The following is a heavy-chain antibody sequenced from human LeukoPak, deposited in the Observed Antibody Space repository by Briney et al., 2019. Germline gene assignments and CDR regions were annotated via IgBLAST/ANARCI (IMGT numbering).Heavy chain of an antibody. CDR3: ARDIGWELVDAFDI. D-gene: IGHD1-26*01. Sequence: GGSLRLSCAASGFTFSSYSMNWARQAPGKGLEWVSSISSSSGYIYYADSVKGRFTISRDNAKNSLYLQMNSLRAEDTAVYYCARDIGWELVDAFDIWGQGTMVTVSS. V-gene: IGHV3-21*01. CDR1: GFTFSSYS. CDR2: ISSSSGYI. J-gene: IGHJ3*02.